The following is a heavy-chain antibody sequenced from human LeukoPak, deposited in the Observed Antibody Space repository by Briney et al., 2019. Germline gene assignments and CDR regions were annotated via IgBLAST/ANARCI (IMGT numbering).Heavy chain of an antibody. Sequence: GGSLRLSRAASGFTFTNFAMHCVPQAPGKRLECVAVISYNGGYKYYADSVKGRFTVSRDNFKNMLDLQMNSLRADDTAVYYCARDISGSFSIDYWGQGTLVTVSS. J-gene: IGHJ4*02. CDR1: GFTFTNFA. CDR3: ARDISGSFSIDY. V-gene: IGHV3-30-3*01. D-gene: IGHD1-26*01. CDR2: ISYNGGYK.